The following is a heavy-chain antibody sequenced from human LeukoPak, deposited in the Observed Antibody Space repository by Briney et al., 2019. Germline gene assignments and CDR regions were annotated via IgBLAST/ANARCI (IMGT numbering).Heavy chain of an antibody. CDR2: LYYSGST. J-gene: IGHJ4*02. CDR3: AKVGASRGMLAAAGHFDY. D-gene: IGHD6-13*01. V-gene: IGHV4-59*01. Sequence: SETVSLTCTVSGGSISSYYWSWIRQPPGKGLEWIGYLYYSGSTNYNPSLKSRVTISVDTSKNQFSLKLSSVTAADTAVYYCAKVGASRGMLAAAGHFDYWGQGTLVTVFS. CDR1: GGSISSYY.